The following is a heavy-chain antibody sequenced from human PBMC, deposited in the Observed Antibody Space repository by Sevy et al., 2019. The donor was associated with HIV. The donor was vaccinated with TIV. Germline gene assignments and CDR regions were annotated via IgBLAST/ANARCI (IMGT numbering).Heavy chain of an antibody. CDR2: IKQDMSEK. J-gene: IGHJ4*02. CDR1: DFTFSSYW. CDR3: ARAQQGTMLVVIGGLYFDF. V-gene: IGHV3-7*01. D-gene: IGHD3-22*01. Sequence: GGSLRLSCAASDFTFSSYWMTWVRQAPGKGLEWVANIKQDMSEKYYADSVKGRFTISRANARNSLYLEMESLGAEDTAVYYCARAQQGTMLVVIGGLYFDFWGQGTLVTVSS.